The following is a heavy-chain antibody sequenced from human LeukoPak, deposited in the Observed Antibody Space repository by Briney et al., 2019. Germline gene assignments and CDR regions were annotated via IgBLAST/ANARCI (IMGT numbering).Heavy chain of an antibody. D-gene: IGHD6-13*01. CDR2: IYYSGST. Sequence: SETLSLTCTVSGGSISSYYWSWIRQPPGKGLEWIGYIYYSGSTNYNPSLKSRVTISVDTSKNQFSLKLSSVTAADTAVYYCARTKQQLVLDIWGQGTIVTVSS. CDR3: ARTKQQLVLDI. V-gene: IGHV4-59*08. CDR1: GGSISSYY. J-gene: IGHJ3*02.